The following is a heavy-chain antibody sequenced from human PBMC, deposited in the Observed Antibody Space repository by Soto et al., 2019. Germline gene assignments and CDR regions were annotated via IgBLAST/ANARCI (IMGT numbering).Heavy chain of an antibody. CDR2: ISIDGINI. CDR1: GFTFSNSV. Sequence: PGGSLRLSCAASGFTFSNSVIHWVPQAPGKGLEWVAVISIDGINIYYADSVKGRFTISRDNSKNTLYLQMNSLRADDTAVYYCARGGTHWYFDYWGQGTLVTVSS. J-gene: IGHJ4*02. CDR3: ARGGTHWYFDY. D-gene: IGHD3-16*01. V-gene: IGHV3-30-3*01.